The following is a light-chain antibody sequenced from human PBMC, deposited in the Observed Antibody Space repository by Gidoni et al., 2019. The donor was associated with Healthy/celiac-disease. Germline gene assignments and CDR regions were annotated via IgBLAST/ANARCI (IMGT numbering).Light chain of an antibody. Sequence: DIVMTQSPDCLAASLGERATINCKSSQSVLYRSNNKNYLAWYQQKPGQPPKLLIYWAATRESGGPDPFSGSGSGTDFTLTISSLLAEDVAVYYCQQYYSTPYTFGQGTKLEIK. CDR3: QQYYSTPYT. V-gene: IGKV4-1*01. CDR1: QSVLYRSNNKNY. CDR2: WAA. J-gene: IGKJ2*01.